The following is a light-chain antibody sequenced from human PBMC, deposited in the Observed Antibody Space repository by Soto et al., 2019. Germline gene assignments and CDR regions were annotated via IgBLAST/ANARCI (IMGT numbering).Light chain of an antibody. CDR3: AAWDDSLNARVV. CDR1: RSNIGSNA. CDR2: NNN. J-gene: IGLJ3*02. V-gene: IGLV1-44*01. Sequence: QSVLTQPPSASGTPGQRVTISCSGSRSNIGSNAVSWYQQLPGTAPKLLIYNNNQRPSGVPDRFSGSKSGTSASLAISGLQSEDEADYYCAAWDDSLNARVVFGGGTKVTVL.